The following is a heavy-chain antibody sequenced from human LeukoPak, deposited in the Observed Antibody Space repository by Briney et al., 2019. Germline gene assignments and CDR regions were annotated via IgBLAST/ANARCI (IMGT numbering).Heavy chain of an antibody. V-gene: IGHV3-23*01. CDR2: ICGSDGSR. CDR1: GFTFSTYS. J-gene: IGHJ4*02. CDR3: AQGGGPSCYSSSGY. D-gene: IGHD2-2*01. Sequence: GGSLRLSCAASGFTFSTYSMSWVRQAPGKGLEWVSAICGSDGSRYYADSVKGRFTISRDNSKNTLYLQMNSLRGEDTAVYYCAQGGGPSCYSSSGYWGQGTLVTVSS.